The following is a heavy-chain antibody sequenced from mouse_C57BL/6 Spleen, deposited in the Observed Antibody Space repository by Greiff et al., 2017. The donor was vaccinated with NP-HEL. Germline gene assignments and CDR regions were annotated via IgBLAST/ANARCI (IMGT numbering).Heavy chain of an antibody. Sequence: QVQLQQSGAELARPGASVKLSCKASGYTFTSYGISWVKQRTGQGLEWIGEIYPRSGNTYYNEKFKGKATLTADKSSSTAYMELRSLTSEDSAVYFCANYGTYYAMDYWGQGTSVTVSS. D-gene: IGHD1-1*01. CDR3: ANYGTYYAMDY. CDR2: IYPRSGNT. J-gene: IGHJ4*01. V-gene: IGHV1-81*01. CDR1: GYTFTSYG.